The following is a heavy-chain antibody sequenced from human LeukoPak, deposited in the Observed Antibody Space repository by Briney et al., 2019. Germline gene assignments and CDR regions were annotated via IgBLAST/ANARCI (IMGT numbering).Heavy chain of an antibody. D-gene: IGHD6-19*01. V-gene: IGHV3-7*01. CDR1: GFRFGNYW. CDR2: IKHDGSGP. Sequence: GGSLRLPCAVSGFRFGNYWMTWVRQAPGKGLEWVANIKHDGSGPSYLDSVKGRFTISRDNARNLLSLQMSGLRVEDTAVYYCARAREITVTGTDYFDSWGQGTPVTVSS. CDR3: ARAREITVTGTDYFDS. J-gene: IGHJ4*02.